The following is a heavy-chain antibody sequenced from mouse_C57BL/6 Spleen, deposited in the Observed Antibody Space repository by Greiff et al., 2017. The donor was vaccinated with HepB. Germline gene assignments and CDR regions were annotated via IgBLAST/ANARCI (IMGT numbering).Heavy chain of an antibody. CDR3: ATSIYYYGSSSAWFAY. CDR1: GFSLTSYG. J-gene: IGHJ3*01. D-gene: IGHD1-1*01. Sequence: QVQLKESGPGLVQPSQSLSITCTVSGFSLTSYGVHWVRQPPGKGLEWLGVIWSGGSTDYNAAFISRLSISKDNSKSQVFFKMNSLQADDTAIYYCATSIYYYGSSSAWFAYWGQGTLVTVSA. CDR2: IWSGGST. V-gene: IGHV2-4*01.